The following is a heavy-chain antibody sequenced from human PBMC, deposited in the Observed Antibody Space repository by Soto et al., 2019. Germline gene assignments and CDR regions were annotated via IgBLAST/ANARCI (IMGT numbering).Heavy chain of an antibody. Sequence: QLQLQESGSGLVKPSQTLSLTCAVSGGSISSDGYSWSWIRQPPGKGLEWIGYIYHSGSTYYNPSLKSRVIISLDRSNHQFSLKLSSVTAAATAVYYCASTQALDLVARINWFDPWGQGTLVTVSP. CDR2: IYHSGST. CDR1: GGSISSDGYS. D-gene: IGHD2-21*01. J-gene: IGHJ5*02. V-gene: IGHV4-30-2*01. CDR3: ASTQALDLVARINWFDP.